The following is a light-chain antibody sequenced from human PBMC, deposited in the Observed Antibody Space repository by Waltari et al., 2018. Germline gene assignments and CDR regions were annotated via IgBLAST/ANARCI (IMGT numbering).Light chain of an antibody. Sequence: DIQMPQSPSPLSASVGASVTITCRASQSIGSWLAWYQQKPGKAPKLLIYEATSLESGVPSRFSASGSGTEFTLTISSLQPDDFATYYCQRYNSYPITFGPGTKVDI. CDR3: QRYNSYPIT. CDR1: QSIGSW. CDR2: EAT. J-gene: IGKJ3*01. V-gene: IGKV1-5*03.